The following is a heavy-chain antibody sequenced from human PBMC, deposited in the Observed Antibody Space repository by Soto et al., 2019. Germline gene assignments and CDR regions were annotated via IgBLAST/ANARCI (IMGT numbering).Heavy chain of an antibody. D-gene: IGHD2-2*01. CDR3: ARLYCSSPSCYSVGAFEI. CDR2: IWFDGSDK. J-gene: IGHJ3*02. Sequence: SVSLSCAASGFTFSNYGMHWVRQAPGKGLEWVALIWFDGSDKYYADSVKGRFTMSRDNSKNTVYLQMNSLRAEDTAMYYCARLYCSSPSCYSVGAFEIRGQGTMVTVSS. CDR1: GFTFSNYG. V-gene: IGHV3-33*01.